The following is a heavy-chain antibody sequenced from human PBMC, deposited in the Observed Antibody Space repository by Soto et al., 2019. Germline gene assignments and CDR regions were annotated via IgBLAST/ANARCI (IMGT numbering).Heavy chain of an antibody. CDR3: AVLYYYDSSGYKGSY. CDR1: GGSFSGYY. Sequence: SETLSLTCAVYGGSFSGYYWSWIRQPPGKGLEWIGEINHSGSTNYNPSLKSRVTISVDTSKNQFSLKLSSVTAADTAVYYCAVLYYYDSSGYKGSYWGQGTLVTVSS. J-gene: IGHJ4*02. CDR2: INHSGST. D-gene: IGHD3-22*01. V-gene: IGHV4-34*01.